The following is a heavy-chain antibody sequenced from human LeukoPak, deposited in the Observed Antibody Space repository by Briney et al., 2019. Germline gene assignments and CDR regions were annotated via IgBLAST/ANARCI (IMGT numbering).Heavy chain of an antibody. CDR2: IIPIFGTA. D-gene: IGHD3-22*01. V-gene: IGHV1-69*06. CDR1: GGTFSSYA. CDR3: ARSTPGRGLITYYYDSSGYYLFDY. J-gene: IGHJ4*02. Sequence: SVKVSCKASGGTFSSYAISWVRQAPGQGLEWMGGIIPIFGTANYAQKFQGRVTITADKSTSTAYMELSSLRSDDTAVYYCARSTPGRGLITYYYDSSGYYLFDYWGQGTLVTVSS.